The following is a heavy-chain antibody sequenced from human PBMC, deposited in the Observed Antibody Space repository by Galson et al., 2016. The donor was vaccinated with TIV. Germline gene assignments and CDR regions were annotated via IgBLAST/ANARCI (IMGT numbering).Heavy chain of an antibody. Sequence: SLRLSCAASGFTFSSFAMSWVRQAPGKGLEWVSAISGSGGSTYYADSVKGRFTISRDNSKNTLYLQMNSLRAEDTAVYYCAKVPSSGFYYYYGMDVWGQGPTVTVSS. CDR3: AKVPSSGFYYYYGMDV. CDR1: GFTFSSFA. J-gene: IGHJ6*02. D-gene: IGHD3-22*01. V-gene: IGHV3-23*01. CDR2: ISGSGGST.